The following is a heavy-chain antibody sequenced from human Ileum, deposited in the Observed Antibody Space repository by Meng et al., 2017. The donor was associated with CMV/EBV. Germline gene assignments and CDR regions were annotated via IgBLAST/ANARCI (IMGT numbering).Heavy chain of an antibody. Sequence: ASVKVSCKASDYTFTSYFVSWVRQAPGQGLEWMGWISPYNGNTNYAPSFHARVTMTTDTSTFTAYMELKSLTSDDTAVYYCARNGYSHGMDVWGQGNTVNGAS. J-gene: IGHJ6*02. D-gene: IGHD4-11*01. CDR2: ISPYNGNT. V-gene: IGHV1-18*01. CDR3: ARNGYSHGMDV. CDR1: DYTFTSYF.